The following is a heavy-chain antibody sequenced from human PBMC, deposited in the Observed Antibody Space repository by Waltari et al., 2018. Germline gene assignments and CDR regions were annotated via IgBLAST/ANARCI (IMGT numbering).Heavy chain of an antibody. CDR3: ATYIGASVGTAAFDV. Sequence: GWTGRPPGQGLEWSGTMSETGATYSIPSLESRVTVSRDTSKNQLSLKLVSVTAADTAVYYCATYIGASVGTAAFDVWGQGTMVAVSS. J-gene: IGHJ3*01. V-gene: IGHV4-39*01. D-gene: IGHD1-1*01. CDR2: MSETGAT.